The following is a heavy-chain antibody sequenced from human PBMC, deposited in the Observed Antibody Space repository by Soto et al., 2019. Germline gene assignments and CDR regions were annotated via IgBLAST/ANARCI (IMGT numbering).Heavy chain of an antibody. CDR1: GFTFSSYA. Sequence: EVQLLESGGGLVQPGGSLRLSCAASGFTFSSYAMSWVRQAPGKGLECVSSISGSGGSTYYADSGKGRFTISRDNSKNTLYLQMNSLRAEDTAVYYCAKDQRGYSSTARIDYWGQGTLVTVSS. J-gene: IGHJ4*02. V-gene: IGHV3-23*01. D-gene: IGHD6-13*01. CDR2: ISGSGGST. CDR3: AKDQRGYSSTARIDY.